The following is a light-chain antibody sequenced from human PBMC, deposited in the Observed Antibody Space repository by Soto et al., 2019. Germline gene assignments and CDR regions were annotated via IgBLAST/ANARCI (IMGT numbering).Light chain of an antibody. J-gene: IGKJ4*01. Sequence: EVVMTQSPATLSVSPGERGTLSCRASQSISSNLARHQQNPGQAPRLLMFRTSSRATGFPARFSGSGSGTEFNLTISSLQSEDFGVYYCQQYNNWPRATFGGGTKVDI. V-gene: IGKV3-15*01. CDR2: RTS. CDR3: QQYNNWPRAT. CDR1: QSISSN.